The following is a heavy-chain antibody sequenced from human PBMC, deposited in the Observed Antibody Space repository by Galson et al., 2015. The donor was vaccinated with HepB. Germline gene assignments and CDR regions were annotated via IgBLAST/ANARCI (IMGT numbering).Heavy chain of an antibody. J-gene: IGHJ4*02. V-gene: IGHV1-8*01. CDR1: GYTFTSYD. Sequence: SVKVSCKASGYTFTSYDINWVRQATGQGLEWMGWMNPNSGNTGYAQRFQGRVTMTRNTSISTAYMELSSLRSEDTAVYYCAREPQSITMPLGSDYWGQGTLVTVSS. D-gene: IGHD3-10*01. CDR3: AREPQSITMPLGSDY. CDR2: MNPNSGNT.